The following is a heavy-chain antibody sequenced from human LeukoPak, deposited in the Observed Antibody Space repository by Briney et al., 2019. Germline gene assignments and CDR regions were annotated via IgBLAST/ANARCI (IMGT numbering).Heavy chain of an antibody. CDR3: ARGGIQVSGIDEFDY. V-gene: IGHV3-13*01. CDR1: GFTFIDYD. Sequence: GGSLRLSCAASGFTFIDYDMHWVRQGIGKGLEWVSAIGIRGDTHYSGSVKGRFTISRENAESSLCLQMNSLRAEDTAVYYCARGGIQVSGIDEFDYWGQGTLVTVSS. J-gene: IGHJ4*02. CDR2: IGIRGDT. D-gene: IGHD6-19*01.